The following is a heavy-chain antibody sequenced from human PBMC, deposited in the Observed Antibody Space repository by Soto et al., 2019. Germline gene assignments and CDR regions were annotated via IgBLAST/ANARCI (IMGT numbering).Heavy chain of an antibody. Sequence: QVQLVESGGGVVQPGRSLRLSCAASRFTFSSYAMHWVRQAPGKGLEWVAVISYDGSSQYYVDSVKGRFTISRDNSKNTLGLQMNSLRPEDTAVYYCAREAEAFDYWGQGTLVTVSS. V-gene: IGHV3-30-3*01. J-gene: IGHJ4*02. CDR1: RFTFSSYA. CDR3: AREAEAFDY. CDR2: ISYDGSSQ.